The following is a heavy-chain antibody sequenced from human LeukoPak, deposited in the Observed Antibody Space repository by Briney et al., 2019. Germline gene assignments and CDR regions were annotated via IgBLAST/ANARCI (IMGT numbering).Heavy chain of an antibody. V-gene: IGHV3-64D*09. CDR2: ISSNGGKT. J-gene: IGHJ4*02. CDR1: GFTFSNYA. Sequence: GGSLRLSCSASGFTFSNYAMHWVRQAPGKALEYVSAISSNGGKTFYADSMKGRITISRDDSKNTLYLQMRSLRIEDTAVYYCVKDMDMYQLLSFDYWGQGTLVTVSS. CDR3: VKDMDMYQLLSFDY. D-gene: IGHD2-2*01.